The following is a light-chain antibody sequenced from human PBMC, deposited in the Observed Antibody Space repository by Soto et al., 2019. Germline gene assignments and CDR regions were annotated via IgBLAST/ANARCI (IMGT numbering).Light chain of an antibody. Sequence: QSVLTQPPSVSGAPGQRVTISCTGSISNIGAGYDVHWYQQLPGTAPKLLIYGNSNRPSWVPDRFSGSKSGTSASLAITGLQAADEADYYCQSYDSSLSGAVFGGGTKLTVL. CDR3: QSYDSSLSGAV. J-gene: IGLJ3*02. CDR2: GNS. V-gene: IGLV1-40*01. CDR1: ISNIGAGYD.